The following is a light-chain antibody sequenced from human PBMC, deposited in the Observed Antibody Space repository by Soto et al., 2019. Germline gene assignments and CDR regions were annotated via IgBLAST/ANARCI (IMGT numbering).Light chain of an antibody. CDR2: EVY. CDR1: SNDIGIYNY. CDR3: TSFTTSNIWV. J-gene: IGLJ3*02. V-gene: IGLV2-14*01. Sequence: QPVLTQPASVSGSPGQSITISFPGTSNDIGIYNYVSWYQQHPGKAPKLIICEVYNRPSGVSNRFSGSKSGKTASLTISGLRAEDEADYYCTSFTTSNIWVFGGGTKLTVL.